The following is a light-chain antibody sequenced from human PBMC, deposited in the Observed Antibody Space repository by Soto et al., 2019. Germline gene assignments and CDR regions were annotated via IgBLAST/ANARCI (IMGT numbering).Light chain of an antibody. CDR2: DVF. CDR3: CSYAGSYSLI. V-gene: IGLV2-11*01. J-gene: IGLJ2*01. CDR1: SSDIGHADR. Sequence: QSALTQPPSVSGSPGQSVTISCTGTSSDIGHADRVSWYQQSPGTAPKLMIFDVFRRPSGVPDRFSASKSGSTASLIISGLQAEDEADYYCCSYAGSYSLIFGGGTKLTVL.